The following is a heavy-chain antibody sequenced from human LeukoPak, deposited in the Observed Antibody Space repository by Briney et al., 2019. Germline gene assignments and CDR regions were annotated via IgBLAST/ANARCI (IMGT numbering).Heavy chain of an antibody. CDR1: GFTFSSYG. D-gene: IGHD2-2*02. CDR3: AKNGGYCSSTSCYSHYYYGTDV. J-gene: IGHJ6*02. CDR2: ISYDGSNK. V-gene: IGHV3-30*18. Sequence: GRSLRLSCAASGFTFSSYGMHWVRQAPGKGLEWVAVISYDGSNKYYADSVKGRFTISRDNSKNTLYLQMNSLRAEDTAVYYCAKNGGYCSSTSCYSHYYYGTDVWGQGTTVTVSS.